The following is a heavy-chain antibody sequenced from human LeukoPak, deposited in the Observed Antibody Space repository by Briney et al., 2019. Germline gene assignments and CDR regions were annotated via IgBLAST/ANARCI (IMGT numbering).Heavy chain of an antibody. CDR3: ARDYCTGGSCYSYFDF. J-gene: IGHJ4*02. CDR1: GFTFITSG. CDR2: ISSSSSFI. V-gene: IGHV3-21*01. D-gene: IGHD2-15*01. Sequence: PGGSLRLSCAASGFTFITSGMNWVRQAPGKGLEWVSSISSSSSFIYYADSVKGRFTISRDNAKNSLYLQMNSLRADDTAVYYCARDYCTGGSCYSYFDFWGQGSLVPVFS.